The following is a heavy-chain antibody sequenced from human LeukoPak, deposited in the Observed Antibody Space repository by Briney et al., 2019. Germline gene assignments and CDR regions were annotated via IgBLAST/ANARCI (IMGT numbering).Heavy chain of an antibody. Sequence: ASVKVSCKASGYTFTSYDINWVRQATGKGREGVGWMNPNSGNTGYAQKFQGRVTMTRNTSISKPYMELSSLRSEDTAVYYCARTSIHYYYYMDVWGKGTTVTVSS. CDR3: ARTSIHYYYYMDV. D-gene: IGHD2-2*02. V-gene: IGHV1-8*01. CDR1: GYTFTSYD. J-gene: IGHJ6*03. CDR2: MNPNSGNT.